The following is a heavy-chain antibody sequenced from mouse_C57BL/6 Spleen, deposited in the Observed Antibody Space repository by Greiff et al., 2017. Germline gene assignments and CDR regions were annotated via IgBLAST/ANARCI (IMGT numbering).Heavy chain of an antibody. J-gene: IGHJ2*01. CDR3: ARGLGRRYFDY. CDR1: GYTFTSYW. V-gene: IGHV1-69*01. Sequence: QVQLQQPGAELVMPGASVKLSCKASGYTFTSYWMHWVKQRPGQGLEWIGAIDPSASYTNYNQKFKGKSTLTVDKSSSTAYMQLSSLTSEDSAVYYCARGLGRRYFDYWGQGTTLTVSS. D-gene: IGHD4-1*01. CDR2: IDPSASYT.